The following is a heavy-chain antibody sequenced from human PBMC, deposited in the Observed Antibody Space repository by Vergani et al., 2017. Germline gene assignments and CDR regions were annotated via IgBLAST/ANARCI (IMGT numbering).Heavy chain of an antibody. D-gene: IGHD3-10*01. V-gene: IGHV2-5*02. CDR1: GFSLSTSGVG. CDR3: AHQYGSGSYYFHYGMDV. Sequence: QITLKESGPTLVKPTQTLTLTCTFSGFSLSTSGVGVGWIRQPPGKALEWLALIYWDDDKRYRPSLKSMLTITKDTSKNQVVLTMTNMDPVDTATYYCAHQYGSGSYYFHYGMDVWGQGTTVTVSS. J-gene: IGHJ6*02. CDR2: IYWDDDK.